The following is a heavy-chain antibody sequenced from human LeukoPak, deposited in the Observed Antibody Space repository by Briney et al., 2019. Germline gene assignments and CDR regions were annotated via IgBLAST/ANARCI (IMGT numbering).Heavy chain of an antibody. V-gene: IGHV3-53*01. Sequence: GGSLRLSCAASGFTVSSNYMSWVRQAPGKGLEWVSVIYSGGSTYYADSVKGRFTISRDNSKNTLYLQMNSLRAEDTAVYYCARSPMVRGVTPWFDPWGQGPLVTVSS. D-gene: IGHD3-10*01. CDR3: ARSPMVRGVTPWFDP. CDR1: GFTVSSNY. CDR2: IYSGGST. J-gene: IGHJ5*02.